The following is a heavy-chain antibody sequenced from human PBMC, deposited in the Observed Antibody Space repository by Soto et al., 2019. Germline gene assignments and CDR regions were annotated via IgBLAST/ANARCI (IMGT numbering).Heavy chain of an antibody. CDR3: AKGVVPAAIDGIDY. Sequence: GGSLRLSCAASGFTFSSYGMRWVRQAPGKGLEWVAVISYDGSNKYYADSVKGRFTISRDNSKNTLYLQMNSLRAEDTAVYYCAKGVVPAAIDGIDYWGQGTLVTVSS. V-gene: IGHV3-30*18. CDR2: ISYDGSNK. J-gene: IGHJ4*02. CDR1: GFTFSSYG. D-gene: IGHD2-2*01.